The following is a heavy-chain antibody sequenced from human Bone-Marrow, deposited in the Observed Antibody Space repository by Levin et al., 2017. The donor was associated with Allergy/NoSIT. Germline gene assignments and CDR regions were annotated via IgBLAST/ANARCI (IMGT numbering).Heavy chain of an antibody. Sequence: TGGSLRLSCAASGFFFRTYAMSWVRQAPGKGLEWVSGISGSGDYTYYADSGKGRFTISRDNSKTTLYLEMNSLRAEDTAVYYCARDQGGYSDFLYDAYDMWGQGTMVTVSS. J-gene: IGHJ3*02. D-gene: IGHD4-11*01. CDR1: GFFFRTYA. V-gene: IGHV3-23*01. CDR2: ISGSGDYT. CDR3: ARDQGGYSDFLYDAYDM.